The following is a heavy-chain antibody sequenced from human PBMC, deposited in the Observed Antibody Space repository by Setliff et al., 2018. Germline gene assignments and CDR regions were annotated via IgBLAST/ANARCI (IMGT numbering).Heavy chain of an antibody. CDR3: ARDRAARPPNSYYYYMDV. V-gene: IGHV1-69*05. D-gene: IGHD6-6*01. CDR1: GGTFSSYA. Sequence: SCKASGGTFSSYAISWVRQAPGQRLEWMGGIIPIPGIANYAQKFQGRVTITTDESTSTAYMELSSLRSEDTAVYYCARDRAARPPNSYYYYMDVWGKGTTVTVSS. J-gene: IGHJ6*03. CDR2: IIPIPGIA.